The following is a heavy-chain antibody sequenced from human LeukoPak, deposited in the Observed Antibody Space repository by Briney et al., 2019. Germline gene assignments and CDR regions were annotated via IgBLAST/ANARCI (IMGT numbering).Heavy chain of an antibody. Sequence: GGSLRLSCAASGFTFSSYAMSWVRQAPGKGLEWVSAISSSGSTTYYADSVKGRFAISRDNAKNSLYLQMNGLRAEDTAVYYCAKETKHYSDSSGRDGFDIWGQGTMVTVSS. CDR2: ISSSGSTT. J-gene: IGHJ3*02. CDR1: GFTFSSYA. V-gene: IGHV3-23*01. D-gene: IGHD3-22*01. CDR3: AKETKHYSDSSGRDGFDI.